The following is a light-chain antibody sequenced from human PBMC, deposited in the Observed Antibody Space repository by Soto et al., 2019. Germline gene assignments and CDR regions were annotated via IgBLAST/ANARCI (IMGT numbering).Light chain of an antibody. CDR3: QYYGRSPPYT. Sequence: EIVLTQSPGTLSLSPGEGATLSCRTSQSISSSYLSWFQQRPGQAPRVLIYGASNRASGIPDRFSGSGSGTDFTLTISSLEPEDFAVHYCQYYGRSPPYTFGQGTKLDIK. J-gene: IGKJ2*01. V-gene: IGKV3-20*01. CDR1: QSISSSY. CDR2: GAS.